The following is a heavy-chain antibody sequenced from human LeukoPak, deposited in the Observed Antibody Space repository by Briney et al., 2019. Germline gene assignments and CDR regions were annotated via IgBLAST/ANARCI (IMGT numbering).Heavy chain of an antibody. J-gene: IGHJ3*02. CDR3: AHFDGSTQAFQI. D-gene: IGHD3-9*01. CDR2: ILYDGSKK. V-gene: IGHV3-30*03. CDR1: GFIFSSYN. Sequence: GGSLRLSCAASGFIFSSYNMHWVRQAPGKGLEWVAAILYDGSKKYYADSVKGRFSVYRDNSNYTLYMELNSLRAEDTALYSCAHFDGSTQAFQIWGQGTMVTVSS.